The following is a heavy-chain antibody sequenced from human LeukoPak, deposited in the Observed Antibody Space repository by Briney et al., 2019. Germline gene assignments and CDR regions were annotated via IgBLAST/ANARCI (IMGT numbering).Heavy chain of an antibody. CDR1: GGSISSSSYY. J-gene: IGHJ5*02. V-gene: IGHV4-39*01. CDR3: ARQGLLWFGEARFDP. D-gene: IGHD3-10*01. CDR2: IYYSGST. Sequence: SETLSLTCTVSGGSISSSSYYWGWIRQPPGKGLEWIGSIYYSGSTYYNPSLKSRVTISVDTSKNQFSLKLSSVTAADKAVYYCARQGLLWFGEARFDPWGQGTLVTVSS.